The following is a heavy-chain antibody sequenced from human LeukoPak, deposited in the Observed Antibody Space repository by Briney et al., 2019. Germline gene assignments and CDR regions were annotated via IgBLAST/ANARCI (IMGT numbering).Heavy chain of an antibody. Sequence: PGGSLRLSCAASGFTFSSYAMHWVRQAPGKGLEWVAVIIYDGSNQYYGDSVKGRFTISRDNSKNTLYLLMNSLRTDGTAVYYCARVTTTVTFDYWGQGTLVTVFS. CDR2: IIYDGSNQ. CDR3: ARVTTTVTFDY. CDR1: GFTFSSYA. V-gene: IGHV3-30*04. J-gene: IGHJ4*02. D-gene: IGHD4-17*01.